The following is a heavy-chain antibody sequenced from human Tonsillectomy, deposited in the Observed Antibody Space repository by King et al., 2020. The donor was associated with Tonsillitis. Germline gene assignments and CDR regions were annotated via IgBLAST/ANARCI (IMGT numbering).Heavy chain of an antibody. CDR2: IYYSGST. CDR1: GGSISSYY. CDR3: ARRDYYYYYMDV. V-gene: IGHV4-59*08. Sequence: QLQESGPGLVKPSETLSLTCTVSGGSISSYYWSWIRQPPGKGLEWIGYIYYSGSTNYNPSLKNRVTISVDTSKNQFSLKLSSVPAADTAVYYCARRDYYYYYMDVWGKGTTVTVSS. D-gene: IGHD2-21*01. J-gene: IGHJ6*03.